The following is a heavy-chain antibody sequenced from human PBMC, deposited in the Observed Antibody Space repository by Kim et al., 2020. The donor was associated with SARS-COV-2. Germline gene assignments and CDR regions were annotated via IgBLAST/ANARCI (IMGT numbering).Heavy chain of an antibody. J-gene: IGHJ4*02. V-gene: IGHV1-46*01. Sequence: ASVKVSCKASGYTFTSYYMHWVRQAPGQGLEWMGIINPSGGSTSYAQKFQGRVTMTRDTSTSTVYMELSSLRSEDTAVYYCARDYYYGSGSYPRFDYWGQGTLVTVSS. CDR2: INPSGGST. CDR3: ARDYYYGSGSYPRFDY. D-gene: IGHD3-10*01. CDR1: GYTFTSYY.